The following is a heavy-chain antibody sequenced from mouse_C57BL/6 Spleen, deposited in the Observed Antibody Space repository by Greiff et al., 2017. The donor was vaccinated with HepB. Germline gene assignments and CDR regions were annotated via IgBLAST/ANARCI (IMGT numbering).Heavy chain of an antibody. CDR3: ARLETTYAMDY. Sequence: VKLMESGAELVKPGASVKISCKASGYAFSSYWMNWVKQRPGKGLEWIGQIYPGDGDTNYNGKFKGKATLTADKSSSTAYMQLSSLTSEDSAVYFCARLETTYAMDYWGQGTSVTVSS. J-gene: IGHJ4*01. D-gene: IGHD2-13*01. CDR1: GYAFSSYW. CDR2: IYPGDGDT. V-gene: IGHV1-80*01.